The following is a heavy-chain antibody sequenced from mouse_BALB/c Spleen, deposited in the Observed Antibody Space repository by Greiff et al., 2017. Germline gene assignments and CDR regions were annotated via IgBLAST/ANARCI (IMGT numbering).Heavy chain of an antibody. CDR1: GYTFTEYT. Sequence: EVKLVESGPELVKPGASVKISCKTSGYTFTEYTMHWVKQSHGKSLEWIGGINPNNGGTSYNQKFKGKATLTVDKSSSTAYMELRSLTSEDSAVYYCARRDYDYDSFAYWGQGTLVTVSA. CDR3: ARRDYDYDSFAY. CDR2: INPNNGGT. V-gene: IGHV1-18*01. D-gene: IGHD2-4*01. J-gene: IGHJ3*01.